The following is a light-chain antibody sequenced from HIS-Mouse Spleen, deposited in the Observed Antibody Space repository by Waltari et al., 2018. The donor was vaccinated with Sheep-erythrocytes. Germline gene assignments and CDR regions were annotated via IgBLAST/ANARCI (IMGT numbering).Light chain of an antibody. Sequence: EIVLTQSPGTLSLSPGERATLSCRASQSVSSSYLAWYQQKPGQAPRLLIYGASSRATGTDFTLTISRLEPEDFAVYYCQQYGSSPYTFGQGTKLEIK. CDR1: QSVSSSY. CDR3: QQYGSSPYT. V-gene: IGKV3-20*01. CDR2: GAS. J-gene: IGKJ2*01.